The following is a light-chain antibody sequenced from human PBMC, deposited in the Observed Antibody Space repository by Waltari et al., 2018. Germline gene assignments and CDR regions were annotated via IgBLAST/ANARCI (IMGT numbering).Light chain of an antibody. Sequence: SALTQPDSVSGSPGQSITISCSGISSDSGGSNYSSWYQQHPGEAPKLIIYDVTNRPSGVSDRFSGSKSGSSASLTISGLQPDDEADYYCSSFTSSTTGIFGGGTKLTVL. CDR2: DVT. CDR1: SSDSGGSNY. CDR3: SSFTSSTTGI. J-gene: IGLJ2*01. V-gene: IGLV2-14*03.